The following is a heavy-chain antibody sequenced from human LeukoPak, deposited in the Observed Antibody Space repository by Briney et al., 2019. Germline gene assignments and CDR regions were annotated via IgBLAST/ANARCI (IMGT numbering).Heavy chain of an antibody. Sequence: PGGSLRLSCTASGFTFSNYAMSWVRQAPGKGLEWVSTISGSDGSTYYADSVKGRFTISRDNSKITLYLQMNSLRVEDTAIYYCAKGRGYCTGGSCYSDYWGQGTLVTVSS. CDR1: GFTFSNYA. V-gene: IGHV3-23*01. CDR2: ISGSDGST. D-gene: IGHD2-15*01. J-gene: IGHJ4*02. CDR3: AKGRGYCTGGSCYSDY.